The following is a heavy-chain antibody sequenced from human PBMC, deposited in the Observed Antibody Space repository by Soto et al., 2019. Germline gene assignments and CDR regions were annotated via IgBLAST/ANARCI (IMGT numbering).Heavy chain of an antibody. CDR2: ISAYNGNT. D-gene: IGHD6-13*01. CDR3: ARDPLPYSSSWYYNWFDP. V-gene: IGHV1-18*01. Sequence: QVQLVQSGAEVKKPGASVKVSCKASGYTVTSYGISWVRQAPGQGLEWMGWISAYNGNTNYAQKLQGRVTMTTDTSTSTAYMELRRLRSDDTAVYYCARDPLPYSSSWYYNWFDPWGQGTLVTVSS. J-gene: IGHJ5*02. CDR1: GYTVTSYG.